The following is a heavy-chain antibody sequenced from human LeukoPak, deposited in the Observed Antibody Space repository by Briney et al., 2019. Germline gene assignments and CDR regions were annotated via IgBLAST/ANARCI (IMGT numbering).Heavy chain of an antibody. CDR3: ARDRVNGVVSNYFDY. CDR1: GGSISSGDYY. Sequence: PSETLSLTCTVSGGSISSGDYYWSWIRQPAGKGLEWIGRIYTSGSTNYNPSLKSRVTMSVDTSKNQFSLKLSSVTAADTAVYYCARDRVNGVVSNYFDYWGQGTLVTVSS. V-gene: IGHV4-61*02. J-gene: IGHJ4*02. D-gene: IGHD2-8*01. CDR2: IYTSGST.